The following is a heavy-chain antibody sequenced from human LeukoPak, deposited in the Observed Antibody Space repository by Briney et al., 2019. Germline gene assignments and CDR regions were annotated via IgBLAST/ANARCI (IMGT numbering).Heavy chain of an antibody. V-gene: IGHV3-7*01. CDR1: GFTFSSYW. J-gene: IGHJ4*02. CDR3: SRLAYCGGDCYSYYFDY. CDR2: IKQDGSEK. D-gene: IGHD2-21*02. Sequence: GGSQRLSCAASGFTFSSYWMNWVRPAPGKGLEWVANIKQDGSEKYYVDSVKGRFTISRDNAKKSLYLQMNSLRAEDTAVYYCSRLAYCGGDCYSYYFDYWGQGTLVTVSS.